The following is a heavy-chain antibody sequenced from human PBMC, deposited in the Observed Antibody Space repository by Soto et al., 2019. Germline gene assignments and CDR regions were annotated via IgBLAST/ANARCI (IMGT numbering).Heavy chain of an antibody. CDR1: GGTFSTFG. Sequence: ASVKVSCKTSGGTFSTFGISWVRQAPGQGLEWMGGIIPFFGTAEYSQKFEDRITITADESTNTVYMDLRSLASEDTAIYYCARTAPMDAGDKYYYDFWGQGALVTVSS. CDR3: ARTAPMDAGDKYYYDF. V-gene: IGHV1-69*13. CDR2: IIPFFGTA. J-gene: IGHJ4*02. D-gene: IGHD3-16*01.